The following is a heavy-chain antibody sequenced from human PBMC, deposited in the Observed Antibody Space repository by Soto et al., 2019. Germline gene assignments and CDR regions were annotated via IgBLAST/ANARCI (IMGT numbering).Heavy chain of an antibody. Sequence: SETLSLTCTVSGGSISSYYWSWIRQPPGKGLEWIGYIYYSGSTNYNPSLKSRVTISVDTSKNQFSLKLSSVTAADTAVYYCARDLSYYDSSGYYYTNWFDPWGQGTLVTVSS. CDR3: ARDLSYYDSSGYYYTNWFDP. CDR2: IYYSGST. CDR1: GGSISSYY. V-gene: IGHV4-59*01. J-gene: IGHJ5*02. D-gene: IGHD3-22*01.